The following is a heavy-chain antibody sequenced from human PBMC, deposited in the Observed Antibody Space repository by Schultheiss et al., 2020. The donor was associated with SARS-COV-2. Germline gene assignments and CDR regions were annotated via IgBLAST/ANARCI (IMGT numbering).Heavy chain of an antibody. D-gene: IGHD3-22*01. Sequence: ESLKISCTVSGGSISSYYWSWIRQPPGKGLEWIGYIYYSGSTNYNPSLKSRVTISVDTSKNQFSLKLSSVTAADTAVYYCARDFNYYDNRFDPWGQGTLVTVSS. J-gene: IGHJ5*02. CDR3: ARDFNYYDNRFDP. V-gene: IGHV4-59*01. CDR2: IYYSGST. CDR1: GGSISSYY.